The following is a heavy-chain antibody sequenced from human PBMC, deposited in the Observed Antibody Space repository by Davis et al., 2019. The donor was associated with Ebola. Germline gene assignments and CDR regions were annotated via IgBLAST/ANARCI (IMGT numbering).Heavy chain of an antibody. CDR3: ARGGGEYDFWSGWSDAFDI. CDR1: GFTFSSYA. D-gene: IGHD3-3*01. CDR2: ISYDGSNK. J-gene: IGHJ3*02. V-gene: IGHV3-30-3*01. Sequence: GESLKISCAASGFTFSSYAMHWVRQAPGKGLEWVAVISYDGSNKYYADSVKGRFTISRDNSKNTLYLQMNSLRAEDTAVYYCARGGGEYDFWSGWSDAFDIWGQGTMVTVSS.